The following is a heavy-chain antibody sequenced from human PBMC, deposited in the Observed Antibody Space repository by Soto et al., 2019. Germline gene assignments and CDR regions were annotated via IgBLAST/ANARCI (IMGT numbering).Heavy chain of an antibody. Sequence: ASVKVSCKASGYTFTSYDINWVRQATGQGLEWMGWMNPNSGNTGYAQKFQGRVTMTRNTSISTAYMELSSLRSEDTAVYYCARAPPARPMVFDPWGQGTLVTVSS. CDR1: GYTFTSYD. CDR2: MNPNSGNT. V-gene: IGHV1-8*01. J-gene: IGHJ5*02. CDR3: ARAPPARPMVFDP. D-gene: IGHD6-6*01.